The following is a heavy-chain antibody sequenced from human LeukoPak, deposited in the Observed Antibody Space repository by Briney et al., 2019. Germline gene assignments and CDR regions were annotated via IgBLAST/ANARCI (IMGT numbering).Heavy chain of an antibody. J-gene: IGHJ6*02. V-gene: IGHV3-48*04. Sequence: PGGSLRLSCAASGFTFSSYGMHWVRQAPGKGLEWVSYISSSGSTIYYADSVKGRFTISRDNAKNSLYLQMNSLRAEDTAVYYCARERSSPRFSEWLYNYGMDVWGQGTTVTVSS. CDR2: ISSSGSTI. CDR3: ARERSSPRFSEWLYNYGMDV. CDR1: GFTFSSYG. D-gene: IGHD3-3*01.